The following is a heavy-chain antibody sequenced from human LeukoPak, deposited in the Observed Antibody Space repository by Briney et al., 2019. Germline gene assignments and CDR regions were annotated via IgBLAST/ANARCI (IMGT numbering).Heavy chain of an antibody. J-gene: IGHJ4*02. Sequence: PGGSLRLSCAASGFTFSSYAMSWVRQAPGKGLVWVSRINTDGSSTSYADSVKGRFTISRDNAKNTLYLQMNSLRAEDTAVYYCARGYIGTGARGGFDYWGQGTLVTVSS. CDR3: ARGYIGTGARGGFDY. CDR2: INTDGSST. V-gene: IGHV3-74*01. D-gene: IGHD1-14*01. CDR1: GFTFSSYA.